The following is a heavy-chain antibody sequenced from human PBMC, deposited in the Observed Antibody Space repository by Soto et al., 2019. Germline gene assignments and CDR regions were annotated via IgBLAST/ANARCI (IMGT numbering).Heavy chain of an antibody. Sequence: XETLSVTCAVYGGSFSGYYWSWIRQPPGKGLEWIGEINHSGSTNYNPSLKSRVTISVDTSKNQFSLKLSSVTAADTAVYYCARQDSSSWTDAFDISGQGTMVTVSS. D-gene: IGHD6-13*01. J-gene: IGHJ3*02. CDR2: INHSGST. CDR1: GGSFSGYY. CDR3: ARQDSSSWTDAFDI. V-gene: IGHV4-34*01.